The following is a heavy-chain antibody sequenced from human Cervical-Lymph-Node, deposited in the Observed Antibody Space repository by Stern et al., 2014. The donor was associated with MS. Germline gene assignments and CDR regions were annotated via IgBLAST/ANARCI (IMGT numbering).Heavy chain of an antibody. D-gene: IGHD3-10*01. CDR2: IFSNDAK. J-gene: IGHJ5*02. CDR1: GFSLNNPTMG. V-gene: IGHV2-26*01. Sequence: SGPVLVKPTETLTLTCTVSGFSLNNPTMGVSWIRQPPGQALEWLAHIFSNDAKSYSTSLKSRLTISKDISKSQVVLTMSNMDPVDTATYSCARTSYYSDSGTWVGWFDPWGQGTLVTVSS. CDR3: ARTSYYSDSGTWVGWFDP.